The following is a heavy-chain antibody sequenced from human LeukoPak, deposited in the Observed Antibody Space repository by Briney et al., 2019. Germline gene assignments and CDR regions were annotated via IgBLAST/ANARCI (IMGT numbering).Heavy chain of an antibody. CDR2: ISWDGGST. D-gene: IGHD2-2*02. CDR1: GFTFDDYT. CDR3: AKDSRRDWYCSSTSCYTSAFDI. J-gene: IGHJ3*02. V-gene: IGHV3-43*01. Sequence: PGGSLRLSCAASGFTFDDYTMHWVRQAPGKGLEWVSLISWDGGSTYYADSVKGRFTISRDNSKNSLYLQMNSLGTEDTALYYCAKDSRRDWYCSSTSCYTSAFDIWGQGTMVTVSS.